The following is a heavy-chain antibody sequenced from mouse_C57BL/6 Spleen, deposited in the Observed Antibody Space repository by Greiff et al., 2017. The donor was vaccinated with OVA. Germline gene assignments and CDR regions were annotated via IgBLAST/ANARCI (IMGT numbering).Heavy chain of an antibody. CDR2: IDPEDGET. V-gene: IGHV14-2*01. Sequence: EVQLQQSGAELVKPGASVKLSCTASGFNIKDYYMHWVKQRTEQGLEWIGRIDPEDGETKYAPKFQGQATITADKSSNTAYLQRSSLTSEDTAVYYCASSGVGYYGSSPNWYFDVWGTGTTVTVSS. CDR3: ASSGVGYYGSSPNWYFDV. J-gene: IGHJ1*03. D-gene: IGHD1-1*01. CDR1: GFNIKDYY.